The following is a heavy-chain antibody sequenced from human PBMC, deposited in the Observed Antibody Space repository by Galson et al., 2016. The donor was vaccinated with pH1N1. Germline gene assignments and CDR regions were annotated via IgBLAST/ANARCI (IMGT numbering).Heavy chain of an antibody. V-gene: IGHV1-18*01. Sequence: QSGAEVKTPGASVKVSCKTSGYTFTSYGISWVRQAPGQGLEFMGWVSTSNGNTHFAQKFQGRVTLTTDTSTSTAYMELRSLRSDDTAVYYCARLGGSVGGTTYWGQGTLVTVSS. J-gene: IGHJ4*02. CDR2: VSTSNGNT. CDR3: ARLGGSVGGTTY. CDR1: GYTFTSYG. D-gene: IGHD6-19*01.